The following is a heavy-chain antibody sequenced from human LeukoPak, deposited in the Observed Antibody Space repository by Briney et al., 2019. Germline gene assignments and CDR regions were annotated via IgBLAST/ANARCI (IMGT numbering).Heavy chain of an antibody. J-gene: IGHJ3*02. D-gene: IGHD6-13*01. CDR3: ARDRQQQLVGTSFDI. Sequence: PGRSLRLSCAASGFTFSSYGMHWVRQAPGKGLEWISYISSSGSTIYYADSVKGRFTISRDDAKNSLYLQMNSLRAEDTAVYYCARDRQQQLVGTSFDIWGQGTMVTVSS. CDR1: GFTFSSYG. V-gene: IGHV3-48*04. CDR2: ISSSGSTI.